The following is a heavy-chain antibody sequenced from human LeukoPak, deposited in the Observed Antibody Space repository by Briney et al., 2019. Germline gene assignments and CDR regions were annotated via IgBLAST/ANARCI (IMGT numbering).Heavy chain of an antibody. CDR2: IIPIFGTA. V-gene: IGHV1-69*05. Sequence: PEASVKVSCKASGGTFSSYAISWVRQAPGQGLEWMGGIIPIFGTANYAQKFQGRVTNTTHESTSTAYMELSSLRSEDTAVYYCARSSSWYRSTTEKWFVPWGEGTLVTVSS. D-gene: IGHD6-13*01. CDR1: GGTFSSYA. J-gene: IGHJ5*02. CDR3: ARSSSWYRSTTEKWFVP.